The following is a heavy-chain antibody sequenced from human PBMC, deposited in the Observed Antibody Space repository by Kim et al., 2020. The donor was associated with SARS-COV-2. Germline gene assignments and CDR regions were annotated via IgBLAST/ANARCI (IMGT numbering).Heavy chain of an antibody. Sequence: GGSLRLSCAASGFTFSSYEMNWVRQAPGKGLEWVSYISSSGSTIYYADSVKGRFTISRDNAKNSLYLQMNSLRAEDTAVYYCARIAEGGSYYIQDYYYYMDVWGKGTTVTVSS. CDR2: ISSSGSTI. V-gene: IGHV3-48*03. CDR1: GFTFSSYE. D-gene: IGHD1-26*01. J-gene: IGHJ6*03. CDR3: ARIAEGGSYYIQDYYYYMDV.